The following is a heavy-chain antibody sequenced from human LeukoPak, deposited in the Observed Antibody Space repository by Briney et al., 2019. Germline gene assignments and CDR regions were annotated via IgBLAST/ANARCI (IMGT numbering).Heavy chain of an antibody. CDR3: TAVPHDSAV. D-gene: IGHD3-22*01. V-gene: IGHV3-15*01. CDR2: IKSKTDGGTT. J-gene: IGHJ4*02. Sequence: GGSLRLSCAASKFAFNNAWMSWFRQAPGKGLEWVGHIKSKTDGGTTDYAAPVKGRFTISRDDSKDRLYLQMNSLKTEDTAVYYCTAVPHDSAVWGQGTLVTVSS. CDR1: KFAFNNAW.